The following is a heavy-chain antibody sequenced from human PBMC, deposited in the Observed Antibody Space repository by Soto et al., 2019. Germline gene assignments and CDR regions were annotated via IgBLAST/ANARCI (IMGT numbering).Heavy chain of an antibody. CDR2: IDPSGGST. D-gene: IGHD3-3*01. V-gene: IGHV1-46*03. Sequence: ASVKVSCKASGYNFTSYYMHWVLQAPGQGLEWMGIIDPSGGSTSYAQKFQGRVSMTRDTSTSTVYMDLSSLRSEDTAVYYCARDLTGGPTYYDFWSGYSPVDYWGLGTLVTVSS. J-gene: IGHJ4*01. CDR1: GYNFTSYY. CDR3: ARDLTGGPTYYDFWSGYSPVDY.